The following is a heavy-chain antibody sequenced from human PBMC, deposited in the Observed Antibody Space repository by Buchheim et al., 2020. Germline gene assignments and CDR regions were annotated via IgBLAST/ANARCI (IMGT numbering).Heavy chain of an antibody. CDR1: GFTFSSYA. Sequence: EVQLLESGGGLVQPGGSLRLSCAASGFTFSSYAMSWARQAPGKGLEWVSSISSGGGTYYADSVKGRFTISRDNSKNTLYLQMNSLRAEDTAVYYCAKGWRGFDFDYWGQGTL. J-gene: IGHJ4*02. D-gene: IGHD3-10*01. V-gene: IGHV3-23*01. CDR3: AKGWRGFDFDY. CDR2: ISSGGGT.